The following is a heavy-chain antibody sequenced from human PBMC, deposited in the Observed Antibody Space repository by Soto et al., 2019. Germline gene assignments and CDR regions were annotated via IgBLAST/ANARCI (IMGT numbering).Heavy chain of an antibody. CDR2: ISAYNGNT. J-gene: IGHJ3*02. V-gene: IGHV1-18*01. Sequence: GASVKVSCKASGYTFTSYGISWVRQAPGQGLEWMGWISAYNGNTNYAQKLQGRVTMTTDTPTSTAYMELRSLRSDDTAVYYCARYVSWHYDFWSGYSIDAFDIWGQGTMVTVSS. D-gene: IGHD3-3*01. CDR1: GYTFTSYG. CDR3: ARYVSWHYDFWSGYSIDAFDI.